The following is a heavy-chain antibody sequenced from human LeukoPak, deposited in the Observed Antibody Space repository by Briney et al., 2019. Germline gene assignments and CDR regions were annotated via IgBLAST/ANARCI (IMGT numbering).Heavy chain of an antibody. CDR1: GYTFTSYD. CDR2: MNPNSGST. Sequence: ASVKVSCKASGYTFTSYDINWVRQAPGQGLEWMGWMNPNSGSTGYAQKFQGRVTITRNTSISTAYMELSGLRTEDTAVYYCARGRSTGYPYYFEYWGQGTLVTVSS. V-gene: IGHV1-8*03. D-gene: IGHD5-12*01. CDR3: ARGRSTGYPYYFEY. J-gene: IGHJ4*02.